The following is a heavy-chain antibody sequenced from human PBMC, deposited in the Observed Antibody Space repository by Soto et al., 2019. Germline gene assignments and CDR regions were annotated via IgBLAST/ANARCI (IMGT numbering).Heavy chain of an antibody. V-gene: IGHV3-48*03. D-gene: IGHD1-26*01. CDR2: ISRSGSTI. J-gene: IGHJ4*02. CDR1: EFTFSSYE. CDR3: AREGSYYFDY. Sequence: SLRLSCAASEFTFSSYEMHWVRQASGKGLEWVSYISRSGSTIYYADSVKGRFTISRDNAKNSLYLQMNSLRAEDTAVYYCAREGSYYFDYWGQGTLVTVSS.